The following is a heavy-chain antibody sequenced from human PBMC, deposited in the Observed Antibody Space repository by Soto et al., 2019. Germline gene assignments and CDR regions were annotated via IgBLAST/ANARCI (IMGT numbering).Heavy chain of an antibody. J-gene: IGHJ4*02. V-gene: IGHV3-23*01. D-gene: IGHD2-15*01. CDR3: SKRPSWKPLVVVVGATHFDY. Sequence: GGSLRLSCAASGFTFSSYSMSWVRQAPGKGLEWVSSIGGSGVTIYYADSVKGRFTISRDNSKNTLYLQMNSLRAEDTAVYYCSKRPSWKPLVVVVGATHFDYWGQGTMVTVSS. CDR1: GFTFSSYS. CDR2: IGGSGVTI.